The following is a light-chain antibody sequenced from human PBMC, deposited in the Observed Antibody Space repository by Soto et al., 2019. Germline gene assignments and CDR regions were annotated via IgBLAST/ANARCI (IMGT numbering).Light chain of an antibody. V-gene: IGKV1-39*01. CDR2: AAS. CDR3: QQTYSTPRT. J-gene: IGKJ1*01. Sequence: IVTCRASQSISTSVNWYQQKPGKAPSLLIYAASSLQSGVPSRFSGSGSGTDFTLTISSLQPEDFETYYCQQTYSTPRTFGQGTKVDIK. CDR1: QSISTS.